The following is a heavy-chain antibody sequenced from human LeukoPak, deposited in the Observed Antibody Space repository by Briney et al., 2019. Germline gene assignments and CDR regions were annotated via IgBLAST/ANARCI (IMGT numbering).Heavy chain of an antibody. CDR1: GYTLTELS. V-gene: IGHV1-24*01. D-gene: IGHD3-10*01. CDR2: FDPEDGET. J-gene: IGHJ4*02. CDR3: ASSGGGKDPSTYYFDY. Sequence: ASVKVSCKVSGYTLTELSMHWVRQAPGKGLEWMGGFDPEDGETIYAQKFQGRVTMTRDTSTSTVYMELSSLRSEDTAVYYCASSGGGKDPSTYYFDYWGQGTLVTVSS.